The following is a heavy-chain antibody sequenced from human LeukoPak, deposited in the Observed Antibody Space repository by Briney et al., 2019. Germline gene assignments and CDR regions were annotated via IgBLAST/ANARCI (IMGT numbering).Heavy chain of an antibody. J-gene: IGHJ4*02. CDR1: GGSISSYY. CDR2: IYHSGKS. V-gene: IGHV4-39*07. CDR3: ARELELRY. Sequence: PSETLSLTCTVSGGSISSYYWDWIRQPPGKGLEWIASIYHSGKSYYNPSLKSRVTISVDRSKNQFSLKLSSVTAADTAVYYCARELELRYWGQGTLVTVSS. D-gene: IGHD1-7*01.